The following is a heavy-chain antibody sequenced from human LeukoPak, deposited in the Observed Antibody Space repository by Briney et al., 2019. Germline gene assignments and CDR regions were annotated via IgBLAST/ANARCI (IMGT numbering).Heavy chain of an antibody. Sequence: SETLSLTCTVSGGSISSSSYYWGWIRQPPEKGLEWIGTIYYSGSTYYNPSLRSRVTISVDTSKNQFSLKLSSVTAADTAVYYCARLGYGSGSYCKPPDYWGQGTLVTVSS. CDR3: ARLGYGSGSYCKPPDY. J-gene: IGHJ4*02. CDR2: IYYSGST. V-gene: IGHV4-39*01. CDR1: GGSISSSSYY. D-gene: IGHD3-10*01.